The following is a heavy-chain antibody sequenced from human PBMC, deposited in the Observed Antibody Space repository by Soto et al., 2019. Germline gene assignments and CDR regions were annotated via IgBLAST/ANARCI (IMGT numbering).Heavy chain of an antibody. CDR1: GYTFSSNS. Sequence: QVQLVQSGAEVKKPGASVKVSCKASGYTFSSNSIHWVRQAPGQGFERMGWINAGNDNTKYSQKLQGTVTLTRDTSASAVYMEMSSLTAEDTAVYYCLINPRGLITTLGLNYWGQGTLVTVSS. D-gene: IGHD3-16*01. V-gene: IGHV1-3*01. CDR3: LINPRGLITTLGLNY. CDR2: INAGNDNT. J-gene: IGHJ4*02.